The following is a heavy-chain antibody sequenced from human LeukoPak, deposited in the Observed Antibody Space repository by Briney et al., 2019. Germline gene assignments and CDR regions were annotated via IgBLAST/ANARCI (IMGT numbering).Heavy chain of an antibody. J-gene: IGHJ4*02. V-gene: IGHV3-66*01. D-gene: IGHD6-19*01. CDR3: ARSRQWLVPAAFDY. CDR2: IYSGGST. Sequence: GGSLRLSCAASGFTVSSNYMSWVRQAPGKGLEWVSVIYSGGSTYYADSVKGRFTISRGNSKNTLYLQMNSLRAEDTAVYYCARSRQWLVPAAFDYWGQGTLVTVSS. CDR1: GFTVSSNY.